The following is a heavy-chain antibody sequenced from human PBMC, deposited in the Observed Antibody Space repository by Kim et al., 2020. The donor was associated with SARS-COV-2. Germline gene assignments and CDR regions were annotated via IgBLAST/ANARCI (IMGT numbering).Heavy chain of an antibody. D-gene: IGHD3-3*01. CDR1: GFTFSNYG. V-gene: IGHV3-30*18. CDR3: AKDSYYDFWSGLGRLTDY. CDR2: ISYDGSTT. Sequence: GGSLRLSCAASGFTFSNYGMHWVRQAPGKGLEWVSVISYDGSTTYYADSVKGRFTISRDNSKNTLYLQMNSLRAEDTAVYYCAKDSYYDFWSGLGRLTDYWGQGTLVTVSS. J-gene: IGHJ4*02.